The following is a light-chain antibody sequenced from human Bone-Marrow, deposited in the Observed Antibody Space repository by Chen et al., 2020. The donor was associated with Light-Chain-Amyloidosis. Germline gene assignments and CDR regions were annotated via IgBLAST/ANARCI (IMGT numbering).Light chain of an antibody. Sequence: SYVLTQPSSVSVAPGQTATIACGGNNIGSTSVHWYQQTPGQAPLLVVYDDSDRPSGIPERLAGSDSGTTATLSRGRVEDGDEADYSCQVWDRSIHPPVFGGGTKLTVL. J-gene: IGLJ3*02. CDR2: DDS. CDR1: NIGSTS. V-gene: IGLV3-21*02. CDR3: QVWDRSIHPPV.